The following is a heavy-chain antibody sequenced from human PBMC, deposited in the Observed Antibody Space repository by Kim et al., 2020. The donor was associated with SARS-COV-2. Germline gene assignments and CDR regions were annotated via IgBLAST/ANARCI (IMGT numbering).Heavy chain of an antibody. CDR2: ISYDGSNK. V-gene: IGHV3-30*18. CDR1: GFTFSSYG. Sequence: GGSLRLSCAASGFTFSSYGMHWVRQAPGKGLEWVAVISYDGSNKYYADSVKGRFTISRDNSKNTLYLQMNSLRAEDTAVYYCAKDNVLHGMDVWGQGTTVTVSS. D-gene: IGHD2-8*01. J-gene: IGHJ6*02. CDR3: AKDNVLHGMDV.